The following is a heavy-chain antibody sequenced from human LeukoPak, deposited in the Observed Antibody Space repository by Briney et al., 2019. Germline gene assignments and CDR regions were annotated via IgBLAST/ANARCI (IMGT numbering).Heavy chain of an antibody. V-gene: IGHV3-23*01. J-gene: IGHJ5*02. CDR2: ISASGARI. Sequence: PGGSLRLSCAASGFTFSTYAMTWVRQAPGKGLEWVSAISASGARIYYADSVKGQFTISRDNSKNTLYLQMSSLRSEDTAVYYCARSPYLVVPAAMANWFDPWGQGTLVTVSS. D-gene: IGHD2-2*01. CDR1: GFTFSTYA. CDR3: ARSPYLVVPAAMANWFDP.